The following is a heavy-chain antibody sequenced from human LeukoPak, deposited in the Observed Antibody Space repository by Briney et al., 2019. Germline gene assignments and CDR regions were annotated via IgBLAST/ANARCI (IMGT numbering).Heavy chain of an antibody. J-gene: IGHJ5*02. Sequence: ASVTVSCKASGYTFTGYYMHWVRQAPGQGLEGMGWINPSSGGTNYAQKFQGRVTMTRDTSISTAYMELSRLRSDDTAVYYCARDTVVVIATLTFDPWGQGTLVTVSS. D-gene: IGHD2-21*01. CDR3: ARDTVVVIATLTFDP. CDR2: INPSSGGT. V-gene: IGHV1-2*02. CDR1: GYTFTGYY.